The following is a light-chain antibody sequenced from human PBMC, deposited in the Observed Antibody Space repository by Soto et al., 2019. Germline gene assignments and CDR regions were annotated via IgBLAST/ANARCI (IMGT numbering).Light chain of an antibody. CDR1: QSILYSSNNKNY. CDR2: WAS. J-gene: IGKJ1*01. V-gene: IGKV4-1*01. CDR3: QQYFSTPTWT. Sequence: DLVLTQSPDSLAVSLGERATINCKSSQSILYSSNNKNYLAWYQQKPGQPPKLLIYWASTRESGVPDRFSGSGSGTDFTLTISSLQAEDVAVYYCQQYFSTPTWTFGQGTKVDI.